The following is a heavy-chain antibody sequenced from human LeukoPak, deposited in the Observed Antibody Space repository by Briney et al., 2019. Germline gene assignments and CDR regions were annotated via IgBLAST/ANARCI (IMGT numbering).Heavy chain of an antibody. CDR3: ARGHYYYDSSGYYDPTDAFDI. D-gene: IGHD3-22*01. J-gene: IGHJ3*02. V-gene: IGHV1-69*05. CDR1: GGTFSSYA. Sequence: SVKVSCKASGGTFSSYAISWVRQAPGQGLEGMGRIIPIFGTANYAQKFQGRVTITTDESTSTAYMELSSLRSEDTAVYYCARGHYYYDSSGYYDPTDAFDIWGQGTMVTVSS. CDR2: IIPIFGTA.